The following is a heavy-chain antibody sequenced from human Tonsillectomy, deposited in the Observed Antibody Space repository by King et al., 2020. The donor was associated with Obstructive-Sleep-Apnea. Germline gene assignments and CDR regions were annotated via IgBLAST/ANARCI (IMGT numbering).Heavy chain of an antibody. J-gene: IGHJ5*02. CDR2: IYYSGST. CDR1: GGSISSRNYY. CDR3: ARDSTGQQLVADWFDP. Sequence: QLQESGPGLVKPSETLSLICTVSGGSISSRNYYWGWIRQPPGKGLEWIGSIYYSGSTNYNPSLKSRVTISVDTSKNQFSLKLSSVTAADTAVYYCARDSTGQQLVADWFDPWGQGTLVTVSS. D-gene: IGHD6-13*01. V-gene: IGHV4-39*07.